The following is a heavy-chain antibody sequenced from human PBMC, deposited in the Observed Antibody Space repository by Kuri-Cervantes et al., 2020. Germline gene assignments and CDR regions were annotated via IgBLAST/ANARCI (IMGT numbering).Heavy chain of an antibody. CDR3: ARDNGNWYFDL. Sequence: SETLSLTCTVSGGSVSSGSYYWSWIWQPPGKGLEWIGYIYYSGSTNYNPSLKSRVTISVDKSKNQFSLKLSSVTAADTAVYYCARDNGNWYFDLWGRGTLVTVSS. D-gene: IGHD3-16*02. V-gene: IGHV4-61*01. J-gene: IGHJ2*01. CDR2: IYYSGST. CDR1: GGSVSSGSYY.